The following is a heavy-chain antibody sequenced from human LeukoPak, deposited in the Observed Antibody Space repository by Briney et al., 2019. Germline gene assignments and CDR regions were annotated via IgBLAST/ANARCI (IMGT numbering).Heavy chain of an antibody. CDR2: IIPIFHTA. J-gene: IGHJ3*02. CDR3: ARGSRPLGYCSGGSCYRDAFDI. CDR1: GGTFSSYA. Sequence: SVKVSCKASGGTFSSYAISWVRQAPGQGLEWMGGIIPIFHTANYAQKFQGRVTITADESTSSAYMELSSLRSEDTAVYYCARGSRPLGYCSGGSCYRDAFDIWGQGTMVTVSS. V-gene: IGHV1-69*13. D-gene: IGHD2-15*01.